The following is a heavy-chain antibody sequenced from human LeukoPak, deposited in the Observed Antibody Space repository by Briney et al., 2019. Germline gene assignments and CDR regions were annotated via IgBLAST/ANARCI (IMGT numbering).Heavy chain of an antibody. Sequence: PGGSLRLSCAASGFTFSSYGMHWVRQAPGKGLEWVAVIWYDGSNKYYADSVKGRFTISRDNSKNTLYLQMNSLRAEDTAVYYCAKDFSGVTPGYWGQGTLVTVSS. CDR3: AKDFSGVTPGY. V-gene: IGHV3-33*06. J-gene: IGHJ4*02. D-gene: IGHD4-23*01. CDR1: GFTFSSYG. CDR2: IWYDGSNK.